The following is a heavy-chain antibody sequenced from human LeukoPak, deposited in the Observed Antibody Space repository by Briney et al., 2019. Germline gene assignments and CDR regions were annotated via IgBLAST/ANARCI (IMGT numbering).Heavy chain of an antibody. Sequence: GGSLRLSCAASGFTDSSNYMSWVRQAPGKGVEWVSVNYSGGSTYYADCVKGRFTIYRDNSKNPLYLQMNSLRAEDTAVYYCARHRVYCSSTSCYRYYFDYWGQGTLVTVSS. V-gene: IGHV3-66*04. J-gene: IGHJ4*02. D-gene: IGHD2-2*01. CDR3: ARHRVYCSSTSCYRYYFDY. CDR2: NYSGGST. CDR1: GFTDSSNY.